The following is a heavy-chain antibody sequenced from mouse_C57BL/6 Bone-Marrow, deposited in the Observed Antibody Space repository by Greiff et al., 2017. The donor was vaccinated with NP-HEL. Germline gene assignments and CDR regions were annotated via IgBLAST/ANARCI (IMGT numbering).Heavy chain of an antibody. D-gene: IGHD4-1*01. V-gene: IGHV1-76*01. J-gene: IGHJ3*01. CDR1: GYTFTDYY. Sequence: QVQLKESGAELVRPGASVKLSCKASGYTFTDYYINWVKQRPGQGLEWIARIYPGSGNTYYNEKFKGKATLTAEKSSSTAYMQLSSLTSEDSAVYFCARCGKLGQFAYWGQGTLVTVSA. CDR2: IYPGSGNT. CDR3: ARCGKLGQFAY.